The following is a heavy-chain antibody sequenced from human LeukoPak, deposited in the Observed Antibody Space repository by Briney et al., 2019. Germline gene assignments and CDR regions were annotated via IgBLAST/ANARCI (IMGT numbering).Heavy chain of an antibody. Sequence: GGSLRLSCAASGFTFSSYGMHWVRQVPGKGLEWVAVISYDGSNKYYADSVKGRFTISRDNSKNTLYLQMNSLRAEDTAVYYCATVAAPVDDYWGQGTLVTVSS. CDR2: ISYDGSNK. CDR3: ATVAAPVDDY. D-gene: IGHD2-15*01. V-gene: IGHV3-30*03. J-gene: IGHJ4*02. CDR1: GFTFSSYG.